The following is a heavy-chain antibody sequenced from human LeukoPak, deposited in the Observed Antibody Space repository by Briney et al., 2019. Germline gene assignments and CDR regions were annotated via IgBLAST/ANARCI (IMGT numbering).Heavy chain of an antibody. V-gene: IGHV1-2*02. Sequence: ASVKVSCKASGYTFASYGISWVRQAPGQGLEWMGWINPNSGGTNYAQKFQGRVTMTRDTSISTAYMELSRLRADDTAVYYCARDRVTAMVKGYYYGMDVWGQGTTVTVSS. CDR2: INPNSGGT. J-gene: IGHJ6*02. CDR1: GYTFASYG. CDR3: ARDRVTAMVKGYYYGMDV. D-gene: IGHD5-18*01.